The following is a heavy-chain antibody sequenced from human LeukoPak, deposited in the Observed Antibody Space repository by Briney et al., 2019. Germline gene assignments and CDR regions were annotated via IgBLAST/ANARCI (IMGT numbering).Heavy chain of an antibody. J-gene: IGHJ6*03. Sequence: GGSLRLSCAASGFTFSSYWMSWVRQAPGKGLEWVANIKQDGSEKYYVDSVKGRFTISRDNAKNSLYLQMNSLRAEDTAVYYCARSLAAADSYYYYYYMDVWGKGTTVTVSS. CDR1: GFTFSSYW. CDR3: ARSLAAADSYYYYYYMDV. V-gene: IGHV3-7*01. CDR2: IKQDGSEK. D-gene: IGHD6-13*01.